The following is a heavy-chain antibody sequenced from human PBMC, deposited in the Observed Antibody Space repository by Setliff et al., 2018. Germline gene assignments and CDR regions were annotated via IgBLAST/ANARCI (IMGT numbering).Heavy chain of an antibody. CDR3: VRGPGPSVVVAMPFDR. D-gene: IGHD5-12*01. Sequence: ASVKVSCKASGFTFKTYSFSWLRQAPGQGLEWMGWISPYNEKTNYAEKFQGRVTMTTDTSTTTVYMEVASLRSDDTAVYYCVRGPGPSVVVAMPFDRWGQGTLVTVSS. CDR1: GFTFKTYS. V-gene: IGHV1-18*01. CDR2: ISPYNEKT. J-gene: IGHJ4*02.